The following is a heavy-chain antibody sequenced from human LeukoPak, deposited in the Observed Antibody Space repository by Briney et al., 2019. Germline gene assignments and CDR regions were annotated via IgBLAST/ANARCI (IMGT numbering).Heavy chain of an antibody. V-gene: IGHV1-58*01. CDR1: GFTFTTSA. CDR3: AAVPNANAWYWDDAFDI. Sequence: ASVKVSCKASGFTFTTSAVQWVRQARGQRLEWIGRIVVGSGNTDHAQKFQGRLTITRDISTSTAYMELSSLTSDDTAVYYCAAVPNANAWYWDDAFDIWGQGTMVTVSS. CDR2: IVVGSGNT. D-gene: IGHD2-8*02. J-gene: IGHJ3*02.